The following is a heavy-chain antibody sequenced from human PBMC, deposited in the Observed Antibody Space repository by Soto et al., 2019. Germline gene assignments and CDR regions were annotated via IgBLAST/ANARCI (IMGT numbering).Heavy chain of an antibody. J-gene: IGHJ6*02. V-gene: IGHV3-53*01. CDR1: GFTVSDNY. CDR3: ARGHPTGGNGLDV. D-gene: IGHD2-15*01. CDR2: IYSGGST. Sequence: PGGSLRLSCAASGFTVSDNYMNWVRQAPGKGLEWVSVIYSGGSTYYTDSVKGRFTISRDNSKNTLYLQMNSLRAEDTAVYYCARGHPTGGNGLDVWGQGTTVTVSS.